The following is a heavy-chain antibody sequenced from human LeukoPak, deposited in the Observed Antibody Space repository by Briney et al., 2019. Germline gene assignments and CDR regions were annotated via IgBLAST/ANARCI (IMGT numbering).Heavy chain of an antibody. CDR1: GGSISSYY. J-gene: IGHJ3*02. CDR3: ARALPIGRRSDTFDI. CDR2: IYYTGGT. V-gene: IGHV4-59*01. D-gene: IGHD2/OR15-2a*01. Sequence: SETLSLTCTVSGGSISSYYWSWIRQPPGKGLEWIGYIYYTGGTNYTPSLRSRVTISVDTSKNEFSLKLSSVTAADTAVYYCARALPIGRRSDTFDIWGQGTMVTVSS.